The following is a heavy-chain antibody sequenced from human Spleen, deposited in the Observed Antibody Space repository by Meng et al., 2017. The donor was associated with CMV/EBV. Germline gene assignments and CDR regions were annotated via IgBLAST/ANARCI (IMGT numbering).Heavy chain of an antibody. Sequence: SETLSLTCAVYGGSFSGYYWSWIRQPPGKGLEWIGEINHSGSTNYNPSLKSRVTISVDTSKNQFSLKLSSVTAADTAVYYCARVWSSGGTDYWGQGTLVTVSS. V-gene: IGHV4-34*01. D-gene: IGHD6-19*01. CDR2: INHSGST. CDR3: ARVWSSGGTDY. CDR1: GGSFSGYY. J-gene: IGHJ4*02.